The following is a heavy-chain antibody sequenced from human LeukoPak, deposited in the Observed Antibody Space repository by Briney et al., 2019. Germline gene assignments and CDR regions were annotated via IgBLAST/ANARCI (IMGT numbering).Heavy chain of an antibody. CDR1: GYNFNGYY. Sequence: ASVKVSCKPSGYNFNGYYMHWVRQATGQGLEWMGYMNPNSGNTVYAQKLQGRVTMTTDTSTSTAYMELRSLRSDDTAVYYCAREHRGYSTYWGQGTLVTVSS. CDR3: AREHRGYSTY. V-gene: IGHV1-8*02. D-gene: IGHD6-13*01. J-gene: IGHJ4*02. CDR2: MNPNSGNT.